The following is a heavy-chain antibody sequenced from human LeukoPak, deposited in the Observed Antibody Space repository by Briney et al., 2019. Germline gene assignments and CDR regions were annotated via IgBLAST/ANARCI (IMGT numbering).Heavy chain of an antibody. CDR2: FDVEDAET. Sequence: ASVKVSCKVSGYRLTELSIHWVRQAPGKGPEWMGGFDVEDAETKYAQKVQGRVTMTEDTSTDTAYMELRSLRSDDTAVYYCARDSPGDGEEYWGQGTLVTVSS. J-gene: IGHJ4*02. D-gene: IGHD7-27*01. CDR3: ARDSPGDGEEY. CDR1: GYRLTELS. V-gene: IGHV1-24*01.